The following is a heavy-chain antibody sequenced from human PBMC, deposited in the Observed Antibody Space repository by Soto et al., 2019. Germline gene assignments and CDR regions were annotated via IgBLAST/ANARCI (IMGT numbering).Heavy chain of an antibody. J-gene: IGHJ6*02. V-gene: IGHV1-18*04. Sequence: ASVKVSCKASGYTFTSYGISWVRQAPGQGLEWMGWISAYNGNTNYAQKLQGRVTMTTDTSTSTAYMELRSLRSDDTAVYYCARTPSYYYDSSGYPGYYYYGMDVWGQGTTVTVTS. D-gene: IGHD3-22*01. CDR3: ARTPSYYYDSSGYPGYYYYGMDV. CDR2: ISAYNGNT. CDR1: GYTFTSYG.